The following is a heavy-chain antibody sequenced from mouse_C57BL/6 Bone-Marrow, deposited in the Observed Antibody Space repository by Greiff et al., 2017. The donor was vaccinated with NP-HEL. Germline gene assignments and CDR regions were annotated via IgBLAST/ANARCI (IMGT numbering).Heavy chain of an antibody. D-gene: IGHD2-3*01. Sequence: QVQLQQPGAELVKPGASVKLSCKASGYTFTSYWMHWVKQRPGQGLEWIGMIHPNSGSTNYNEKFKSKATLTVDKSSSTAYMQLSSLTSEDSAVYYCARSRRWLLRFDYWGQGTTLTVSS. CDR1: GYTFTSYW. CDR3: ARSRRWLLRFDY. CDR2: IHPNSGST. J-gene: IGHJ2*01. V-gene: IGHV1-64*01.